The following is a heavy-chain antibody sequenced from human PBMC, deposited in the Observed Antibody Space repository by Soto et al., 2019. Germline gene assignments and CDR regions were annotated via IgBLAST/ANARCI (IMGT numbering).Heavy chain of an antibody. V-gene: IGHV4-31*03. Sequence: SETLSLTCPVSSGSLSSGGYYWNWIRQHPVKGLEWIGYIYFTGITYSTPSLKSRVTLSVDTSKSQFYLELRSVTAADTALYYCARAPPYHNVNWFDRWGPGVLVNVSS. D-gene: IGHD2-8*01. CDR3: ARAPPYHNVNWFDR. CDR2: IYFTGIT. J-gene: IGHJ5*02. CDR1: SGSLSSGGYY.